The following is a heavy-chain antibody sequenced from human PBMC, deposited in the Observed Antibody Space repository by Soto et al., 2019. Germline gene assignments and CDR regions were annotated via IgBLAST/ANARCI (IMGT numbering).Heavy chain of an antibody. CDR1: GYSFTAYG. Sequence: QVQVVQSGDEVKETGASVRVSCKTSGYSFTAYGISWVRQAPGQGLEGMGWISCYNGKTKYAQKVQGRVTMTTDISTSTAVMEVRSLRSDDTAIYYCAKDAPPPELRFLEWHNYDYNGLDVWGQITTVTVSS. CDR2: ISCYNGKT. D-gene: IGHD3-3*01. CDR3: AKDAPPPELRFLEWHNYDYNGLDV. J-gene: IGHJ6*02. V-gene: IGHV1-18*01.